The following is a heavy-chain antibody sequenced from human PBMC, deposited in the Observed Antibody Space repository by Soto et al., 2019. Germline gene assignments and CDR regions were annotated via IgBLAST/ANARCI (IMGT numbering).Heavy chain of an antibody. CDR2: ISNSGSII. CDR1: GFTFSDYY. J-gene: IGHJ5*02. V-gene: IGHV3-11*01. D-gene: IGHD2-15*01. CDR3: ARALSPYSDYHHERTSETWFDP. Sequence: VGSLRLSCAASGFTFSDYYMSWLRQPPGKGLEWVSDISNSGSIIHFADSVKGRFAISRDNAKNTLYLQMSSLRAEDTALYYCARALSPYSDYHHERTSETWFDPWAQGPRVPVPS.